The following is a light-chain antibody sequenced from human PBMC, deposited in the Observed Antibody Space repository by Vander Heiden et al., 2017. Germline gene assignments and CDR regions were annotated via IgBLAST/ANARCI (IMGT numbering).Light chain of an antibody. V-gene: IGLV4-69*01. CDR1: SGHSSYA. Sequence: QLVLTHSPSASAPLGASVKLTCTLSSGHSSYAIAWHQQQPEKGPRYLMKLNSDGSHTKGAGIPDRFSGSSSGAERYLTISSLQSDDEADYYCQTWDTGIQVFGTGTKVTVL. CDR2: LNSDGSH. J-gene: IGLJ1*01. CDR3: QTWDTGIQV.